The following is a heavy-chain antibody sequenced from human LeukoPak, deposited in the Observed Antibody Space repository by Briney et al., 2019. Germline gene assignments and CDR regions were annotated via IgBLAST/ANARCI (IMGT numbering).Heavy chain of an antibody. CDR2: IDVGSGNT. D-gene: IGHD6-13*01. CDR1: GFTFTSSA. V-gene: IGHV1-58*02. Sequence: SVKVSCKASGFTFTSSAMQWVRQARGQRLEWIGWIDVGSGNTNYAQKFQERVTITRDMSTSTAYMELSSLRSEDTAVYYCAADSSSWYRYWYFDLWGRGTLVTVSS. CDR3: AADSSSWYRYWYFDL. J-gene: IGHJ2*01.